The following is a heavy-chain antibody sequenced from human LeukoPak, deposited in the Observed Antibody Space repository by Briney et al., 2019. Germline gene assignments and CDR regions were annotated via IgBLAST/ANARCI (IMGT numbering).Heavy chain of an antibody. J-gene: IGHJ4*02. Sequence: PGGSLRLSCAASGFTFSSYWMHWVRQAPGKGLVWVSRINTDGSGTNSADSVKGRFTISRDNAKNTLYLQMNSLRAEDTAVYYCGRVAPGGRHIDYWGQGTLVTVS. CDR3: GRVAPGGRHIDY. V-gene: IGHV3-74*01. CDR1: GFTFSSYW. D-gene: IGHD6-13*01. CDR2: INTDGSGT.